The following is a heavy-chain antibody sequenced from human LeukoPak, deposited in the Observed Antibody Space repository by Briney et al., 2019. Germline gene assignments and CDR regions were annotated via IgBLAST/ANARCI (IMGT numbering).Heavy chain of an antibody. D-gene: IGHD4-17*01. CDR1: GFTFSAYA. Sequence: QTGGSLRLSCTASGFTFSAYAMMWVRQAPGKGPGWVSAIRGGGGSAFYADSVKGRFAISRDNSKYTLFLQMNSLRAEDTAVDYCGKDPTGENIVAFKMWARGTMVTV. J-gene: IGHJ3*02. CDR3: GKDPTGENIVAFKM. CDR2: IRGGGGSA. V-gene: IGHV3-23*01.